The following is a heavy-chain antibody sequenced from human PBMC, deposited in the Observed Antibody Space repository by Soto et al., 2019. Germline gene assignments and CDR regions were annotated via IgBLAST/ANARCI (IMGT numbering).Heavy chain of an antibody. J-gene: IGHJ5*02. D-gene: IGHD1-7*01. CDR1: GYTYTSYA. V-gene: IGHV1-3*01. CDR2: INAGNGNT. Sequence: ASVKVSCKASGYTYTSYAVHWVRQKKGQRLEWMGWINAGNGNTKYSQKFQGRVTITRDTSASTAYMELSSLRSEDTAVYSCARPRGNWNSSFCFDPWGQGPLVTVS. CDR3: ARPRGNWNSSFCFDP.